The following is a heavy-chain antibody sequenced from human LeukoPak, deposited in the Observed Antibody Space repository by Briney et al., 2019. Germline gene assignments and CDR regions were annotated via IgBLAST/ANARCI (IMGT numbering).Heavy chain of an antibody. J-gene: IGHJ4*02. CDR1: GFILRSHA. CDR3: VKDNEAGGSPFDR. CDR2: ISDNGGST. V-gene: IGHV3-64D*06. D-gene: IGHD1-1*01. Sequence: GRSLTLSCSASGFILRSHAMHSVRHAPRKGLEYVSRISDNGGSTYYADSVKGRFTISRDNSKNTLYLQMTSLRAVDTAVYYCVKDNEAGGSPFDRWGQGTLVTVSS.